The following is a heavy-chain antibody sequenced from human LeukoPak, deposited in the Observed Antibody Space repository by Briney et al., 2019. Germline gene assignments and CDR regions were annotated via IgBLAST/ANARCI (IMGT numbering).Heavy chain of an antibody. V-gene: IGHV1-2*02. CDR2: INPNNGGT. J-gene: IGHJ3*02. Sequence: GSLRVSCKASGYTFIGYYLHWVRKAPGQGLEWMGWINPNNGGTNYAQKFQGRVTMTRDASISTAYMELSSLRSDDTAVYYCARGRGDYFAFDIWGQETMVTVSS. CDR1: GYTFIGYY. CDR3: ARGRGDYFAFDI. D-gene: IGHD4-17*01.